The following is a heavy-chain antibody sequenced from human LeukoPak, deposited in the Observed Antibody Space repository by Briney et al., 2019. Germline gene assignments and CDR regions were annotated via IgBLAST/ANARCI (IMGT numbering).Heavy chain of an antibody. D-gene: IGHD5-12*01. Sequence: PSETLSLTCTVSGGSISSYYWSWLRQPPGKGLEWIGYIYYSGSTNYNPSLKSRVTISVDTSKNQFSLQLSSVTAADTAVYYCARVNGYSGYSDYWGQGTLVTVSS. V-gene: IGHV4-59*01. CDR3: ARVNGYSGYSDY. CDR1: GGSISSYY. J-gene: IGHJ4*02. CDR2: IYYSGST.